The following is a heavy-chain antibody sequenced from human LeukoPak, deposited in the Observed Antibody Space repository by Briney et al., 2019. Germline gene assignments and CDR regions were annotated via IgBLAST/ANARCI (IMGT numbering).Heavy chain of an antibody. CDR2: ISADGSYT. V-gene: IGHV3-74*01. CDR1: GFTFSSYW. J-gene: IGHJ3*02. CDR3: ATANSGPDI. D-gene: IGHD1-1*01. Sequence: QTGGSLRLSCAASGFTFSSYWMHWVRHAPGKGLMWVTRISADGSYTLYADSVKGRFTISRDNAKNTLYLQMNSLRAEDTAVYYCATANSGPDIWGQGTTVTVSS.